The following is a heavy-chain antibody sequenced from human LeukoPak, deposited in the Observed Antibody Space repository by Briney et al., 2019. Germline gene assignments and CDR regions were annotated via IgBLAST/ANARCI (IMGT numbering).Heavy chain of an antibody. V-gene: IGHV1-69*05. Sequence: GASVKVSCKASGGTFSSYAISWVRQAPGQGLEWMGGIIPIFGTANYAQKFQGRVTITTDESTSTAYMELSSLRSEDTAVYYCGCGAIVVVAGAPWDLDHWGQGTVVTVSS. CDR2: IIPIFGTA. D-gene: IGHD2-2*01. CDR1: GGTFSSYA. J-gene: IGHJ4*02. CDR3: GCGAIVVVAGAPWDLDH.